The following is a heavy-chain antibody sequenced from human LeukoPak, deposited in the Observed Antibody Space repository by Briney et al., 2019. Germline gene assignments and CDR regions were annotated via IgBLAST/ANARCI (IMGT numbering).Heavy chain of an antibody. CDR1: GYTFTSYG. CDR2: ISAYNGNA. CDR3: ARGGPPLYYYDSSGYYYAFDP. Sequence: WASVKVSCKASGYTFTSYGISWVRQAPGQGLEWMGWISAYNGNANYAQKLQGRVTTTTDTSTSTAYMELRSLRSDDTAVYYCARGGPPLYYYDSSGYYYAFDPWGQGTLVTVSS. D-gene: IGHD3-22*01. J-gene: IGHJ5*02. V-gene: IGHV1-18*01.